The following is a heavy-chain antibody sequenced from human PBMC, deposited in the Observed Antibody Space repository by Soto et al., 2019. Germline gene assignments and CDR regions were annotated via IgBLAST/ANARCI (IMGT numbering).Heavy chain of an antibody. Sequence: ESLKISCKGSGYSFTSYWIGWVRQMPGKGLEWMGIIYPGDSDTRYSPSFQGQVTISADKSISTAYLQWSSLKASDTAMYYCARHIGLGEGNHYYGMDVWGQGTTVTVSS. J-gene: IGHJ6*02. V-gene: IGHV5-51*01. CDR1: GYSFTSYW. D-gene: IGHD3-10*01. CDR3: ARHIGLGEGNHYYGMDV. CDR2: IYPGDSDT.